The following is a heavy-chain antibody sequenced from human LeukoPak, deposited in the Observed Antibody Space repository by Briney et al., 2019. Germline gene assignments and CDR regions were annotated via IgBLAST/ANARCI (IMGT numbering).Heavy chain of an antibody. V-gene: IGHV4-59*08. J-gene: IGHJ6*03. CDR1: GGSISSYY. CDR2: ISYSGST. Sequence: SETLSLTCTVSGGSISSYYWSWIRQPPGKGLGWMGYISYSGSTNYNPSLKSRVTISVDTSKNQFSLKLNSVTAADTAVYYCARLTGQQLVQDYYMDVWGKGTTVTVSS. D-gene: IGHD6-13*01. CDR3: ARLTGQQLVQDYYMDV.